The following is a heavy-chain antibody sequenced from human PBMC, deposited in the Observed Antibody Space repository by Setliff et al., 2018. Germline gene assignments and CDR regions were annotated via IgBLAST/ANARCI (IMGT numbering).Heavy chain of an antibody. CDR1: GYSISSGYY. V-gene: IGHV4-38-2*01. CDR2: IYYSGST. CDR3: ARVHPATIFEVVIFDY. Sequence: SETLSLTCAVSGYSISSGYYWGWIRQPPGKGLEWIGSIYYSGSTYYNPSLKSRVTISVDTSKNQFSLKLSSVTAADTAVYYCARVHPATIFEVVIFDYWGQGTLVTVSS. J-gene: IGHJ4*02. D-gene: IGHD3-3*01.